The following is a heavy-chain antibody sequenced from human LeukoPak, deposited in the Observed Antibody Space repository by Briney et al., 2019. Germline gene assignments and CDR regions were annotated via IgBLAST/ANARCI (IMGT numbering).Heavy chain of an antibody. V-gene: IGHV3-30-3*01. D-gene: IGHD6-19*01. CDR2: ISYDGSNK. CDR1: GFTFSSYA. CDR3: AREVAVAGYYFDY. J-gene: IGHJ4*02. Sequence: GGSLRLSCAASGFTFSSYAMHWVRQAPGKGLEWVAVISYDGSNKYYADSVKGRFTISRDNSKNTLYLQMNSLRAEDTAVYYCAREVAVAGYYFDYWGQGTLVTVPS.